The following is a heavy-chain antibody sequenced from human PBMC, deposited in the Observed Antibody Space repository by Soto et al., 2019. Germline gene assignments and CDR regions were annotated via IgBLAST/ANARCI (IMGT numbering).Heavy chain of an antibody. CDR2: IGPYNSDT. CDR3: ARDSQHVWFDP. J-gene: IGHJ5*02. Sequence: ASVKVSCKASGYTFNNYGISWVRQAPGQGLERMGWIGPYNSDTNYAQKLQGRVTMTTDTSTSTAYMELRSLRSDDTAVYYCARDSQHVWFDPWGQGTTVTVSS. V-gene: IGHV1-18*01. CDR1: GYTFNNYG. D-gene: IGHD6-13*01.